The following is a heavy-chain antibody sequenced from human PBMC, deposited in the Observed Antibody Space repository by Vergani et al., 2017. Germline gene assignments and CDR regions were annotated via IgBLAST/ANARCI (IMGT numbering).Heavy chain of an antibody. CDR1: GFTFSDYY. CDR3: AKNYGSGSYFYGDGMDV. J-gene: IGHJ6*02. V-gene: IGHV3-23*04. D-gene: IGHD3-10*01. Sequence: VQLVESGGGLVKPGGSLRLSCAASGFTFSDYYMSWIRQAPGKGLEWVSAISGSGGSTYYADSVKGRFTISRDNSKNTLYLQMNSLRAEDTAVYYCAKNYGSGSYFYGDGMDVWGQGTTVTVSS. CDR2: ISGSGGST.